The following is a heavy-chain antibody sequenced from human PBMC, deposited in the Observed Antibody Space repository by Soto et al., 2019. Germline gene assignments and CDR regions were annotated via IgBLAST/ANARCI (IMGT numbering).Heavy chain of an antibody. V-gene: IGHV2-26*01. D-gene: IGHD3-22*01. CDR2: IFSDDDK. CDR3: ARVNVMLIENYFYAGDA. CDR1: GFSLSNVRMG. J-gene: IGHJ6*02. Sequence: QVTLKESGPVLVKPTETLTLTCTVSGFSLSNVRMGVSWIRQPPGKALEWLAHIFSDDDKSYNTSLKSRLTIPKTTSRARVALTRNNMDPVDTAPYFLARVNVMLIENYFYAGDAWGQGTRSPSP.